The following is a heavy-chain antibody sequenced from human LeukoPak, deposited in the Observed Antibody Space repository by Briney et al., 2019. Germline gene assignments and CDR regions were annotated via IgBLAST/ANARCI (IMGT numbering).Heavy chain of an antibody. D-gene: IGHD3-22*01. V-gene: IGHV3-30*04. J-gene: IGHJ4*02. Sequence: GGSLRLSCAASGFTFSSYAMHRVRQAPGKGLEWVAVISYDGSNKYYADSVKGRFTISRDNSKNTLYLQMNSLRAEDTAVYYCARLDYYDSSGSSINDYWGQGTLVTVSS. CDR3: ARLDYYDSSGSSINDY. CDR2: ISYDGSNK. CDR1: GFTFSSYA.